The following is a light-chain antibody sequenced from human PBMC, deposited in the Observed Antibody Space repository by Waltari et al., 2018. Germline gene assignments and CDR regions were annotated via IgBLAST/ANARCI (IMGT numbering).Light chain of an antibody. J-gene: IGKJ4*01. Sequence: TCRASQSISSYLNGYQQKPGKAPKVLIYASSSLRSGVPSRFSGSRSGTDFTLTINSLQPEDYATYYCQQSYSMPLTFGGGTRVEIK. CDR2: ASS. V-gene: IGKV1-39*01. CDR3: QQSYSMPLT. CDR1: QSISSY.